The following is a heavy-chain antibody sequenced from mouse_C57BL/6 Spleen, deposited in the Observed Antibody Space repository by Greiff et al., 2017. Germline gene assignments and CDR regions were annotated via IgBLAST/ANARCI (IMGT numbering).Heavy chain of an antibody. CDR1: GYTFTSYW. Sequence: QVQLQQPGAELVRPGTSVKLSCKASGYTFTSYWMHWVKQRPGQGLEWIGVIDPSDSYTNYNQKFKGKATLTVDTSSSTAYMQRSSLTSEDSAVYYCARRRGGYYVPGGFAYWGQGTLVTVSA. D-gene: IGHD2-3*01. J-gene: IGHJ3*01. CDR2: IDPSDSYT. V-gene: IGHV1-59*01. CDR3: ARRRGGYYVPGGFAY.